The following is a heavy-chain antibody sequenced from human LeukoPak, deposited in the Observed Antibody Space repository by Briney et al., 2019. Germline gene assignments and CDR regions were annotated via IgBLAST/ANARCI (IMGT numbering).Heavy chain of an antibody. Sequence: SETLSLTCTVSGGSISSYYWNWIRQPPGKGLEWIGYIYYSGRTSYNPSLKSRVTMSVDTSKNQFSLKLTSVTAADTAVYYCARSSTTDPNHYYYYYMDVWGKGTTVTVSS. J-gene: IGHJ6*03. CDR1: GGSISSYY. CDR3: ARSSTTDPNHYYYYYMDV. V-gene: IGHV4-59*08. CDR2: IYYSGRT. D-gene: IGHD2-2*01.